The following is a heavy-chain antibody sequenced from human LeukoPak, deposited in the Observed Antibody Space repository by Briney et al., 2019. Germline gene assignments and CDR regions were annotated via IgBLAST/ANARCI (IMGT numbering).Heavy chain of an antibody. CDR2: INHSGST. V-gene: IGHV4-34*01. D-gene: IGHD3-10*01. CDR3: XXXXXXXXXXXYYQTSYYYYYMDV. Sequence: PSETLSLTCAVYGGSFSGYYWSWIRQPPGKGLEWFGEINHSGSTNYNPSLKSRVTMSVDTSKNQFSLKLTSVTAADTAVYYFXXXXXXXXXXXYYQTSYYYYYMDVWGKGTTVTVSS. J-gene: IGHJ6*03. CDR1: GGSFSGYY.